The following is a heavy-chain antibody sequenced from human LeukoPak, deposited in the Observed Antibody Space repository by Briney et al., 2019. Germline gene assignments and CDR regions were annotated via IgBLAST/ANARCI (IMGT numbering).Heavy chain of an antibody. Sequence: SETLSLTCTASGGSISTTNYYWGWIRQSPGKGLEWFGCVYCSGSTYYNPSLKSRVTMSVDTSKNQFSLKLSSVTAADTAVYYCARDRYYYDSSGNRYFDLWGRGTLVTVSS. J-gene: IGHJ2*01. V-gene: IGHV4-39*07. CDR2: VYCSGST. CDR3: ARDRYYYDSSGNRYFDL. D-gene: IGHD3-22*01. CDR1: GGSISTTNYY.